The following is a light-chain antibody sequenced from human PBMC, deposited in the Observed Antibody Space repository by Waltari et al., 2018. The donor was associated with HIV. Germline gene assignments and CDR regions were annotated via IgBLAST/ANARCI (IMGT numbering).Light chain of an antibody. V-gene: IGKV3-15*01. CDR2: GAS. Sequence: EIVMPQSPATLSVSPGDRATPSCRASQSVSSNLAWYQQKPGQAPRLLIYGASTRATGIPARFSGSGSGTEFTLTISSLQSEDFAVYYCQQYNNWPLTFGGGTKVEIK. CDR3: QQYNNWPLT. CDR1: QSVSSN. J-gene: IGKJ4*01.